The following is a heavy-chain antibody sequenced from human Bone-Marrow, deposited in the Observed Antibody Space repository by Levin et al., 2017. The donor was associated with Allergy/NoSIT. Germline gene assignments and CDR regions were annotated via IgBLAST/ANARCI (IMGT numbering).Heavy chain of an antibody. CDR1: GFTFSSYA. CDR3: ARVGSRYCGGDCYSESAFDI. CDR2: ISYDGSNK. D-gene: IGHD2-21*01. Sequence: GESLKISCAASGFTFSSYAMHWVRQAPGKGLEWVAVISYDGSNKYYADSVKGRFTISRDNSKNTLYLQMNSLRAEDTAVYYCARVGSRYCGGDCYSESAFDIWGQGTMVTVSS. J-gene: IGHJ3*02. V-gene: IGHV3-30-3*01.